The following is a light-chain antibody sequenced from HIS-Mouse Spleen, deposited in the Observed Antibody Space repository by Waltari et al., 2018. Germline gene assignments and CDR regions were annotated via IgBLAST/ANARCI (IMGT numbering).Light chain of an antibody. CDR3: SSYTSSSFNVV. Sequence: QSALTQPASVSGSPGQSITISCTGTSSDVGGYNYVSWYQQHPGKAPKLMIYDVSNGPSGVSNRFSGSKSGNTASLTISGLQAEYEADYYCSSYTSSSFNVVFGGGTKLTVL. V-gene: IGLV2-14*03. CDR2: DVS. J-gene: IGLJ2*01. CDR1: SSDVGGYNY.